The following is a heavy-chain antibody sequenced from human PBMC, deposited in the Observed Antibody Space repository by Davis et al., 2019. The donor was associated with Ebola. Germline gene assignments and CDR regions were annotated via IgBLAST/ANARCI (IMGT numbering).Heavy chain of an antibody. D-gene: IGHD6-19*01. Sequence: GESLKISCAASGFTFSGSAMHWVRQAPGKGLEWVSVIYSGGSTYYADSVKGRFTISRHNSKNTLYLQMNSLRAEDTAVYYCARDSVAGTDYYGMDVWGQGTTVTVSS. V-gene: IGHV3-53*04. CDR1: GFTFSGSA. J-gene: IGHJ6*02. CDR2: IYSGGST. CDR3: ARDSVAGTDYYGMDV.